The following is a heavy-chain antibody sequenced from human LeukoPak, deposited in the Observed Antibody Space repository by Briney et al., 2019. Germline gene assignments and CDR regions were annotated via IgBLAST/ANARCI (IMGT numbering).Heavy chain of an antibody. D-gene: IGHD2-21*02. CDR1: GYTFTSYY. J-gene: IGHJ1*01. CDR2: INPSGGST. Sequence: ASVKVSCKASGYTFTSYYMHWVRQAPGQGLEWMGIINPSGGSTSYAQEFQGRVTMTRDTSTSTVYMELSSLRSEDTAVYYCARSTASTPEYFQHWGQGTLVTVSS. CDR3: ARSTASTPEYFQH. V-gene: IGHV1-46*01.